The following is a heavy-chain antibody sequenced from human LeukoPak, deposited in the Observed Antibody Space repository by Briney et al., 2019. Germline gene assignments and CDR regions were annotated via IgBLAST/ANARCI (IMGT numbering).Heavy chain of an antibody. Sequence: PSETLSLTCTVFGGSISSSSYYWGWIRQPPGKGLEWIGYIYSSGSTYFNPSLTSRVTISVDTSKNQFSLNLTSVTAADTAVYYCARADYGGNSAAFNIWGQGTMVTVSS. J-gene: IGHJ3*02. D-gene: IGHD4-23*01. CDR3: ARADYGGNSAAFNI. V-gene: IGHV4-39*07. CDR1: GGSISSSSYY. CDR2: IYSSGST.